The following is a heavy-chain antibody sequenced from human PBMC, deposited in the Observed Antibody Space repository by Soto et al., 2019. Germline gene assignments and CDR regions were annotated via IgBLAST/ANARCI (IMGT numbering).Heavy chain of an antibody. V-gene: IGHV3-23*01. CDR2: ISGSGGST. CDR3: AKEYYCSGGSCYAPGAFDI. Sequence: GGSLRLSCAASGFTFSSYAMSWVRQAPGKGLEWVSAISGSGGSTYYADSVKGRFTISRDNSKNTLYLQMNSLRAEDTAVYYCAKEYYCSGGSCYAPGAFDIWGQGTMLTVSS. D-gene: IGHD2-15*01. CDR1: GFTFSSYA. J-gene: IGHJ3*02.